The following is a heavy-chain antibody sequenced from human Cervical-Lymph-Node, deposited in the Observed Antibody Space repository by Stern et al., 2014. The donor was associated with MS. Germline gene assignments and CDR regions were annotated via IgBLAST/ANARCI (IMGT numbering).Heavy chain of an antibody. V-gene: IGHV1-46*01. CDR3: ARDLAVAGTVAFDY. CDR2: INPSDNST. D-gene: IGHD6-19*01. CDR1: GYTFTIYY. J-gene: IGHJ4*02. Sequence: VQLVESGAEVKKPGASLTVSCKTSGYTFTIYYIHWVRQAPGHGLEWMGMINPSDNSTDYAHQFQGRVTMTSDTSSKTVHMELRSLRFEDTAVYFCARDLAVAGTVAFDYWGQGTLLTVSS.